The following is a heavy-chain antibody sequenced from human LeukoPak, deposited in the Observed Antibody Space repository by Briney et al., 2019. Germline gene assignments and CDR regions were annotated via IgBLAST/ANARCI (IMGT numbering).Heavy chain of an antibody. V-gene: IGHV1-18*01. CDR3: ARDGSYGYYYYYMDV. CDR2: ISAYNSNT. D-gene: IGHD5-18*01. CDR1: GYTFTSYG. J-gene: IGHJ6*03. Sequence: ASVKVSCKASGYTFTSYGISWVRQAPGQGLEWMGWISAYNSNTNYAQKLQGRVAMTTDTSTSTAYMELRSLRSDDTAVYYCARDGSYGYYYYYMDVWGKGTTVTVSS.